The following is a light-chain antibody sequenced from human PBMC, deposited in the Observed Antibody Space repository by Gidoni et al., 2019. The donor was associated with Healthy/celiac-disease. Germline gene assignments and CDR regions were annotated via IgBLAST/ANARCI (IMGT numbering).Light chain of an antibody. CDR1: QSVSSN. Sequence: EIVMTQSPATLSVSPGERATLSCRASQSVSSNLAWYQQKPGQAPRRLISGASTRAPGIPARFSGSGSGTEFTLTISSLQSEDFAVYYCQQYNNWPWTFGQGTKVEIK. CDR2: GAS. CDR3: QQYNNWPWT. J-gene: IGKJ1*01. V-gene: IGKV3-15*01.